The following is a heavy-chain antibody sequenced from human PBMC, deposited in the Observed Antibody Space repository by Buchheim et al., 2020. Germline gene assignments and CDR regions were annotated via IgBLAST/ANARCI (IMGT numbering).Heavy chain of an antibody. Sequence: EVQLLESGGGLVQPGGSLRLSCAASGFTFSSYAMSWVRQAPGKGLEWVSAISGGGGSTYYADSVKGRFTISRDNSKNTLYLQMNSLRAEDTAVYYCAKDYGYYRSPRPSGMDVWGQGTT. D-gene: IGHD3-3*01. CDR2: ISGGGGST. J-gene: IGHJ6*02. CDR3: AKDYGYYRSPRPSGMDV. CDR1: GFTFSSYA. V-gene: IGHV3-23*01.